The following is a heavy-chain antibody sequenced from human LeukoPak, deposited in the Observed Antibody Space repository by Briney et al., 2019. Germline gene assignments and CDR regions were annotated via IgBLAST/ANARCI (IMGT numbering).Heavy chain of an antibody. J-gene: IGHJ4*02. V-gene: IGHV1-2*02. CDR1: GFTFSSYG. Sequence: PGGSLRLSCAASGFTFSSYGMHWVRQAPGQGLEWMGWINPNSGGTNYAQKFQGRVTMTRDTSISTAYMELSRLRSDDTAVYYCARGGIAARIFDYWGQGTLVTVSS. D-gene: IGHD6-6*01. CDR3: ARGGIAARIFDY. CDR2: INPNSGGT.